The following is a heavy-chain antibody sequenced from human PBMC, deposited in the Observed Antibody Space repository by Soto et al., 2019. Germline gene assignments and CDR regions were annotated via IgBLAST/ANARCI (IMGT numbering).Heavy chain of an antibody. V-gene: IGHV3-23*01. CDR1: GFTFSSYA. CDR2: ISGSGGST. Sequence: GGSLRLSCAASGFTFSSYAMSWVRQAPGKGLEWVSAISGSGGSTYYADSVKGRFTISRDNSKNTLYLQMNSLRAEDTAVYYCAKEVAARRYYYYDMDVWGKGTTVTVSS. D-gene: IGHD6-6*01. J-gene: IGHJ6*03. CDR3: AKEVAARRYYYYDMDV.